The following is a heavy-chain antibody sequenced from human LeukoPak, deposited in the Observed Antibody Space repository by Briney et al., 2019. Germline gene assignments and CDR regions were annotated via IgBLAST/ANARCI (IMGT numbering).Heavy chain of an antibody. CDR3: ARDQQWLVKGVEFDP. J-gene: IGHJ5*02. D-gene: IGHD6-19*01. V-gene: IGHV1-18*01. CDR2: ISAYNGNT. CDR1: GYTFTSYG. Sequence: ASVKVSCKASGYTFTSYGISWVRQAPGQGLEWMGWISAYNGNTNYAQKLQGRVTMTTDTSTSTAYMELRSLRSDDTAVYYCARDQQWLVKGVEFDPWGQGTLVTVSS.